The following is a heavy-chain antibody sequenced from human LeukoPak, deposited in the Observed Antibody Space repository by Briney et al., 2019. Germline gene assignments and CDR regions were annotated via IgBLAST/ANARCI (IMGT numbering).Heavy chain of an antibody. V-gene: IGHV3-7*01. Sequence: GGSLRLSCAASGFTFSNSWMSWVRQAPGKGLEWVATIKPDGSAQYYVDSVKGRFAISRDNSKNTLYLQMNSLRAEDTAVYYCAKSPSWGQGTLVTVSS. J-gene: IGHJ5*02. CDR2: IKPDGSAQ. CDR3: AKSPS. CDR1: GFTFSNSW.